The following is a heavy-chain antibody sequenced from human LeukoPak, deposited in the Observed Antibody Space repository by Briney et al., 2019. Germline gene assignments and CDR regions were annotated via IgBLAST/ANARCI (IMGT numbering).Heavy chain of an antibody. CDR1: GGSISTSSYY. CDR2: IYYSGST. CDR3: ASQVTSSRLDY. J-gene: IGHJ4*02. Sequence: SETLSLTCTVSGGSISTSSYYWGWIRQPPGKGLEWIGNIYYSGSTYYNLSLKSRVTISVDTSKNQFSLKLSSVTAAATAVYYCASQVTSSRLDYWGQGTLVTVSS. D-gene: IGHD2-21*02. V-gene: IGHV4-39*07.